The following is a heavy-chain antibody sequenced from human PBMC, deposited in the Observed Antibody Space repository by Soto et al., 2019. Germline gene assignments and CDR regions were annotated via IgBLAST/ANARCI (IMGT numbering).Heavy chain of an antibody. J-gene: IGHJ6*02. CDR3: ARGNYDFWSGYYTDYYYYGMDV. Sequence: PGGSLRLSCAASGFTVSSNYMSWVRQAPGKGLEWVSVIYSGGSTYYADSVKGRFTISRDNSKNTLYLQMNSLRAEDTAVYYCARGNYDFWSGYYTDYYYYGMDVWGQGTTVTVSS. V-gene: IGHV3-53*01. D-gene: IGHD3-3*01. CDR1: GFTVSSNY. CDR2: IYSGGST.